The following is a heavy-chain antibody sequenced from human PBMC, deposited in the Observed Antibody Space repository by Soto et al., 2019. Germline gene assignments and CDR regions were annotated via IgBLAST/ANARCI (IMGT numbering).Heavy chain of an antibody. D-gene: IGHD3-3*01. J-gene: IGHJ5*02. V-gene: IGHV3-23*01. Sequence: EVQLLESGGGLVQPGGSLRLSCAASGFTFSSYAMSWVRQAPGKGLEWVSAISGSGGSTYYADSVKGRFTISRDNSKNTLYLQMNSLRAEDTAVYYCATHRVDFWSGQSSFDPWGQGTLVTVSS. CDR3: ATHRVDFWSGQSSFDP. CDR2: ISGSGGST. CDR1: GFTFSSYA.